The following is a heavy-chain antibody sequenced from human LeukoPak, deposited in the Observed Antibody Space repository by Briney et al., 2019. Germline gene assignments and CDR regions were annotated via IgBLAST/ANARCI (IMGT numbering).Heavy chain of an antibody. J-gene: IGHJ5*02. D-gene: IGHD2-2*01. CDR1: GYTFSNSW. V-gene: IGHV3-74*01. CDR3: TRAYQQHLINWFDP. Sequence: GGSLRLSCVASGYTFSNSWMHWVRQAPGKGLVWVARINSDGSSTSYADSVKGRFTISRDNAKNTLYLQMNSLRADDTAEYYCTRAYQQHLINWFDPWGQGTLVTVSS. CDR2: INSDGSST.